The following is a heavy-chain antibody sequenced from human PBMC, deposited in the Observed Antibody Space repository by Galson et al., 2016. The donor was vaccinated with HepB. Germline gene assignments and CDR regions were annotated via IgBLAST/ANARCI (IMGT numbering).Heavy chain of an antibody. D-gene: IGHD2-8*02. CDR2: INPLSGGT. V-gene: IGHV1-2*02. Sequence: SVKVSCKASGYTFSDSYIHWVRQAPGQGLEWMGWINPLSGGTKFAQNFQDRVTLTRDASISTAYMELSRLRSDDTAVYYCARLMVVDSTVNWFDPWGHGTLITVSS. CDR1: GYTFSDSY. J-gene: IGHJ5*02. CDR3: ARLMVVDSTVNWFDP.